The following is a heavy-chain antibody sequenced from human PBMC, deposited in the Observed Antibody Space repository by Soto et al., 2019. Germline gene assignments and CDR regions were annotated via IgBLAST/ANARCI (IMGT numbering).Heavy chain of an antibody. CDR3: ATGITMVRGVIILYFDY. J-gene: IGHJ4*02. Sequence: SETLSLTCTVSGGSISSSSYYWGWIRQPPGKGLEWTGSIYYSGSTYYNPSLKSRVTISVDTSKNQFSLKLSSVTAADTAVYYCATGITMVRGVIILYFDYWGQGTLVTVSS. D-gene: IGHD3-10*01. V-gene: IGHV4-39*01. CDR2: IYYSGST. CDR1: GGSISSSSYY.